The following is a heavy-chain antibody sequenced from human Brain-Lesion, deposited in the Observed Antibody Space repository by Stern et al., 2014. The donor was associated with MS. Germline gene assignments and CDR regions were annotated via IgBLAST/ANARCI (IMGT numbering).Heavy chain of an antibody. CDR1: GYIFTGYY. Sequence: QMQLVQSRAEVKKPGASVKVSCKTSGYIFTGYYIHWVRQAPGQGLEWMAWINPNNGGTKYAQKFQGRVTMSRDTSISTAYVELSSLTSDDTAVYYCARDQRGITIFGVVTDYYYLGMDVWGQGTTVTVSS. CDR3: ARDQRGITIFGVVTDYYYLGMDV. V-gene: IGHV1-2*02. J-gene: IGHJ6*02. CDR2: INPNNGGT. D-gene: IGHD3-3*01.